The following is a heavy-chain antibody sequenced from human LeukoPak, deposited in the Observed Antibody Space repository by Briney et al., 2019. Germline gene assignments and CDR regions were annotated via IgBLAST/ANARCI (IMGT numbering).Heavy chain of an antibody. CDR3: VSTANKPTFDI. Sequence: SETLSLTCAVYGGSFSGYYWGWIRQPPGKGLEWIGNIYYSGSTYYNSSLKSRVTISVDTSKNQFSLKLSSVTAADTAVYYCVSTANKPTFDIWGQGTMVTVSS. J-gene: IGHJ3*02. CDR2: IYYSGST. D-gene: IGHD3-3*02. CDR1: GGSFSGYY. V-gene: IGHV4-34*01.